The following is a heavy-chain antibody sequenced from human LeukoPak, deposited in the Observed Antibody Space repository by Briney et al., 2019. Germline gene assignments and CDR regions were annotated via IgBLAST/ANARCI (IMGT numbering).Heavy chain of an antibody. CDR2: IYHSGST. D-gene: IGHD3-10*01. V-gene: IGHV4-38-2*02. Sequence: SETLSLTCTVSGHSIINSFYWGWIRQPPGKGLEWIGSIYHSGSTYYNPSLKSRVTISVDRSKNQFSLKLSSVTAADTAVYYCARVSLVRGAPDYYFDYWGQGTLVTVSS. J-gene: IGHJ4*02. CDR1: GHSIINSFY. CDR3: ARVSLVRGAPDYYFDY.